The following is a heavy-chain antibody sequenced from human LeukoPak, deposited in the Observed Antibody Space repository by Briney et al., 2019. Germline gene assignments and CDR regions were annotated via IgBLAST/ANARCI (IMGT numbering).Heavy chain of an antibody. CDR1: GFTFSSCS. CDR3: VRENHGSFDY. V-gene: IGHV3-48*02. J-gene: IGHJ4*02. Sequence: PGGSLRLSCVVSGFTFSSCSMNWVRQAPGKGLEWVSYISSSSTTRYYADSVKGRFTISRDNAKNSLYLRMNSLRDEDSAVYYCVRENHGSFDYWGQGSLVTVSS. D-gene: IGHD1-14*01. CDR2: ISSSSTTR.